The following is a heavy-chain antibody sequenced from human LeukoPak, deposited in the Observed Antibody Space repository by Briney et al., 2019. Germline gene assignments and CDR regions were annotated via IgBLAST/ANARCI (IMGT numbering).Heavy chain of an antibody. CDR1: GYTFTDYY. CDR3: AGGITGGDY. V-gene: IGHV1-2*02. D-gene: IGHD1-14*01. CDR2: INPNGGGT. J-gene: IGHJ4*02. Sequence: ASVKVSCKASGYTFTDYYIHWVRQAPGQGLEWMGWINPNGGGTNYAQKFQGRVTVTRDTSINTAYMELSSLRSDDTALYYCAGGITGGDYWDQGTLVTVSS.